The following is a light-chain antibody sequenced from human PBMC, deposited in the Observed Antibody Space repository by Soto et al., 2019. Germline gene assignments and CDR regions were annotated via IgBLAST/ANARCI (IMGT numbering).Light chain of an antibody. CDR3: TSYSSSSTPFV. Sequence: QSALTQPPSASGSPGQSITVSCTGTSSDIGLYNYVSWYQQHPGKAPKLIISEVSNRPSGVSNRFSGSKSGNTASLTISGLQAEDEADYSCTSYSSSSTPFVFGTGTKLTVL. J-gene: IGLJ1*01. CDR2: EVS. V-gene: IGLV2-14*01. CDR1: SSDIGLYNY.